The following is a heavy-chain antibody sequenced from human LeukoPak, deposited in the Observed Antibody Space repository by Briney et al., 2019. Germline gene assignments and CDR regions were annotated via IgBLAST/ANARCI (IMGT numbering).Heavy chain of an antibody. D-gene: IGHD3-10*01. CDR3: AKDSYYGSGSYLFHFDY. CDR1: GFAFDDYG. CDR2: ISWNSGSI. Sequence: GGSLRLSCAASGFAFDDYGTSWVRQAPGKGLEWVSGISWNSGSIGYADSVKGRLTISRDNAKNSLYLQMNSLRAEDTALYYCAKDSYYGSGSYLFHFDYWGQGTLVTVSS. V-gene: IGHV3-9*01. J-gene: IGHJ4*02.